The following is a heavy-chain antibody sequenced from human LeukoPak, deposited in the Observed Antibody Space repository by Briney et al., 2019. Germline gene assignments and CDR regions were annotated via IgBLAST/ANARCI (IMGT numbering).Heavy chain of an antibody. Sequence: GESLKISCKGSGCTFSSYWIGWVRQMPGKGLEWMGIIYPDDSDTRYSPSFQGHVTISADKSISTAYLQWSSLKASDTAMYYCARLAYCSNDVCYSNYYYSMDVWGKGTTVTVSS. CDR3: ARLAYCSNDVCYSNYYYSMDV. CDR1: GCTFSSYW. D-gene: IGHD2-8*01. J-gene: IGHJ6*03. V-gene: IGHV5-51*01. CDR2: IYPDDSDT.